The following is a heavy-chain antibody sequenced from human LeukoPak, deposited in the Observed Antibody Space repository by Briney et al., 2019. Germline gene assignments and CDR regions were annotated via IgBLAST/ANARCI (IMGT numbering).Heavy chain of an antibody. CDR2: INWNGGST. J-gene: IGHJ4*02. D-gene: IGHD6-13*01. CDR1: GVTFDDYG. CDR3: ASNKAASGKFDY. Sequence: GGSLRLSCAAPGVTFDDYGMSWVRQAPGKGLEWVSGINWNGGSTGYADSVKGRFTISRDNAKNSLYLQMNNLRAEDTAVYYCASNKAASGKFDYWGQGTLVTVSS. V-gene: IGHV3-20*04.